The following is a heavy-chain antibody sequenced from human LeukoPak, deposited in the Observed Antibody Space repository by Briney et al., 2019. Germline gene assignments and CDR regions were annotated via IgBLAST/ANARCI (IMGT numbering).Heavy chain of an antibody. D-gene: IGHD3-10*01. Sequence: SETLSLTCTVSGGSISSYYWSWIRQPPGKGLEWIGYIYYSGSTNYNPSLKSRVTISVDTSKNQFALRLTSVSAADTAVYYCARDRGVMGFDSWGQGTLVTVSS. CDR2: IYYSGST. CDR3: ARDRGVMGFDS. J-gene: IGHJ4*02. V-gene: IGHV4-59*01. CDR1: GGSISSYY.